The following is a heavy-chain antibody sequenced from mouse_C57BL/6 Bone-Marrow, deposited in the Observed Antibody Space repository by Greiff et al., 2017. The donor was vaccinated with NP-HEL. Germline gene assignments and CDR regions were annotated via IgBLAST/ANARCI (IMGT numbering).Heavy chain of an antibody. J-gene: IGHJ4*01. Sequence: EVQRVESGPGLAKPSQTLSLTCSVTGYSITSDYWNWIRKFPGHKLEYMGYISYSGSTYYNPSLKSRISLTRDTSKNQYYLQLNSVTTEDTATYYCARSPLWLRRNYYAMDYWGQGTSVTVSS. V-gene: IGHV3-8*01. CDR3: ARSPLWLRRNYYAMDY. CDR2: ISYSGST. D-gene: IGHD2-2*01. CDR1: GYSITSDY.